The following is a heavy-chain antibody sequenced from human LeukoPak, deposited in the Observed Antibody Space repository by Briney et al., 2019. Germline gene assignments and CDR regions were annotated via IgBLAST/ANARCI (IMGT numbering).Heavy chain of an antibody. J-gene: IGHJ4*02. V-gene: IGHV1-2*02. CDR1: GYTFTGYY. CDR2: INPSSGGT. CDR3: ARDWWGAKLGY. D-gene: IGHD1-26*01. Sequence: GASVKVSCKASGYTFTGYYMHWVRQAPGQGLEWMGWINPSSGGTNYAQKFQGRVTVTRDTSISTAYMELSRLRSDDTAVYYCARDWWGAKLGYWGQGTLVTVSA.